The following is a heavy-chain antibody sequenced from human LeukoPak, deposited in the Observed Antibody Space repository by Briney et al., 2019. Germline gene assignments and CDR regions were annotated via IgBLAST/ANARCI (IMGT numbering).Heavy chain of an antibody. CDR1: GYTFTSYG. J-gene: IGHJ6*02. V-gene: IGHV1-18*01. CDR2: ISAYNGNT. D-gene: IGHD6-6*01. CDR3: ARDRSSSSLYYYGMDV. Sequence: ASVKVSCKASGYTFTSYGISWVRQAPGQGLEWMGWISAYNGNTNYAQKLQGRVTMTTDTSTSTAYMEPRSLRSDDTAVYYCARDRSSSSLYYYGMDVWGQGTTVTVSS.